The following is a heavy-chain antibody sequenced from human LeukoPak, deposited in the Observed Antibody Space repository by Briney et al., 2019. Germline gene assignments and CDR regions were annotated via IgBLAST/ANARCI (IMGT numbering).Heavy chain of an antibody. D-gene: IGHD3-3*01. CDR3: ASSLGLRFLEWLLYCDY. CDR2: IYYSGST. CDR1: GGFISSSSYY. J-gene: IGHJ4*02. V-gene: IGHV4-39*01. Sequence: SETLSLTCTVSGGFISSSSYYWGWIRQPPGKGLEWIGSIYYSGSTYYNPSLKSRVTISVDTSKSQFSLKLSSVTAADTAVYYCASSLGLRFLEWLLYCDYWGQGTLVTVSS.